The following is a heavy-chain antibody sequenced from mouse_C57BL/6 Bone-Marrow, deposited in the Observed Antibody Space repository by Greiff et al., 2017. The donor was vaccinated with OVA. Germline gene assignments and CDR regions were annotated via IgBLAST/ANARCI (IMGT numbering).Heavy chain of an antibody. Sequence: EVKLVESGGGLVQPGGSLKLSCAASGFTFSDYYMYWVRQTPEKRLEWVAYISNGGGSTYYPDTVKGRFTFSRDNAKNTLYLQMSRLKSEDTAMYYCAREAYWGQGTLVTVSA. CDR3: AREAY. CDR2: ISNGGGST. J-gene: IGHJ3*01. V-gene: IGHV5-12*01. CDR1: GFTFSDYY.